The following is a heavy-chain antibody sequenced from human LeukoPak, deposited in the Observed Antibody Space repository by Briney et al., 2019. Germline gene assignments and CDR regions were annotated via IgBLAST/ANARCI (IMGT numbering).Heavy chain of an antibody. J-gene: IGHJ4*02. Sequence: ASVKVSCKASGYTFTGYHIHWVRQAPGQGLEWMGRINPYSGDTNFAQKFQGRVTMTRDTSITTAYMDLSSLTPDDTAVFFCARDQGSLTRSWYTGYWGQGTQVTVSS. CDR3: ARDQGSLTRSWYTGY. CDR1: GYTFTGYH. CDR2: INPYSGDT. D-gene: IGHD6-13*01. V-gene: IGHV1-2*06.